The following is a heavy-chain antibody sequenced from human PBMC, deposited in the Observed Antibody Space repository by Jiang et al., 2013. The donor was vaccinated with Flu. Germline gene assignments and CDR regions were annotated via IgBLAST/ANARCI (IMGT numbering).Heavy chain of an antibody. CDR2: ISHDGSNK. D-gene: IGHD6-19*01. CDR3: AKALGSHTTGWYPGDY. CDR1: GFTFSIYG. Sequence: GVVQPGRSLRLSCVASGFTFSIYGMHWVRQAPGKGLEWVAVISHDGSNKYYTDSVKGRFTISRDNSKNTLYLQMNSLRPEDTAVYYCAKALGSHTTGWYPGDYWGQGTLVIVSS. J-gene: IGHJ4*02. V-gene: IGHV3-30*18.